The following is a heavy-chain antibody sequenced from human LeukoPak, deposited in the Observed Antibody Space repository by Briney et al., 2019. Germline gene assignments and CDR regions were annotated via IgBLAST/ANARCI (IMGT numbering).Heavy chain of an antibody. CDR2: ISGDGGST. J-gene: IGHJ5*02. D-gene: IGHD6-13*01. CDR3: AKGRGSSWYAVDVWFDP. CDR1: GFTFDDYA. V-gene: IGHV3-43*02. Sequence: GGSLRLSCAASGFTFDDYAMHWVRQAPGKGLEWVSLISGDGGSTYYADSVKGRFTISRDNSINSLYLQMNSLRTEDTALYYCAKGRGSSWYAVDVWFDPWGQGTLVTVSS.